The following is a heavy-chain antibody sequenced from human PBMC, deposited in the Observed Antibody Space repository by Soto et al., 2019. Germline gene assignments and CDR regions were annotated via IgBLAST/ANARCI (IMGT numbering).Heavy chain of an antibody. V-gene: IGHV1-2*04. D-gene: IGHD6-6*01. CDR3: ARGGGIAARQHSLSGVFYYYYGMDV. CDR1: GYTFTGYY. CDR2: INPNSGGT. Sequence: QVQLVQSGAEVKKPGASVKVSCKASGYTFTGYYMHWVRQAPGQGLEWMGWINPNSGGTNYAQKFQGWVTMTRDTSISTAYMELSRLRSDDTAVYYCARGGGIAARQHSLSGVFYYYYGMDVWGQGTTVTVSS. J-gene: IGHJ6*02.